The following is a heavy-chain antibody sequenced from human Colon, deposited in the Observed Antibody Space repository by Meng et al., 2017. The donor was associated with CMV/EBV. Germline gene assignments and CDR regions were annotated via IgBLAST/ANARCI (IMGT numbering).Heavy chain of an antibody. V-gene: IGHV3-48*03. Sequence: GESLKISCVVSGFSFSNYEMTWVRQAPGKGLESIAHIGDSGGATYYADSVKGRFTISRDNAKNSLYLQMSGLRAGDTSFYYCARDSGYSSGWYEDWGQGTLVTVSS. J-gene: IGHJ4*02. D-gene: IGHD6-19*01. CDR1: GFSFSNYE. CDR2: IGDSGGAT. CDR3: ARDSGYSSGWYED.